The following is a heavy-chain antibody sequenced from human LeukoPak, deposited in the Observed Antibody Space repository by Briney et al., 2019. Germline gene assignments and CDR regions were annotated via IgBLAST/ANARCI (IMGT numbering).Heavy chain of an antibody. Sequence: GGSLRLACAASGFTFSSYAMSWVRQAPGKGLEWVSAISGSGGSTYYADSVKGRFTISRDNSKNTLYLQMNSLRAEDTAVYYCAKASQKAVAKWFDPWGQGTLVTVSS. CDR1: GFTFSSYA. D-gene: IGHD6-19*01. CDR2: ISGSGGST. CDR3: AKASQKAVAKWFDP. V-gene: IGHV3-23*01. J-gene: IGHJ5*02.